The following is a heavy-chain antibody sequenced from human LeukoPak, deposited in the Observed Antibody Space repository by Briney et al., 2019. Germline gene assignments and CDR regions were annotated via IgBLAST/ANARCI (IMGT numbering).Heavy chain of an antibody. V-gene: IGHV1-2*02. CDR3: ARGSGRAAAGLDY. CDR1: GYTFSGYY. Sequence: ASVKVSCKASGYTFSGYYIHCVRQAPGQGLEWMGWINSNSGATDSAPQFQGRVTMTRDKSITTAYMELSRLTFDDTAVYYCARGSGRAAAGLDYWGQGIPVTVSS. J-gene: IGHJ4*02. D-gene: IGHD6-25*01. CDR2: INSNSGAT.